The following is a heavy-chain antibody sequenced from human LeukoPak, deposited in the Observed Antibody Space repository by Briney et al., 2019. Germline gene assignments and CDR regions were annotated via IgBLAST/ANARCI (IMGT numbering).Heavy chain of an antibody. Sequence: GASVKVSCKASGYTFTSYDINWVRQATGQGLEWMGWMNPNSGNTGYAQKFQGRVTMTRNTSISTAYMELSSLRSEDTAVYYRARGLAAALRRGFDPWGQGTLVTVSS. V-gene: IGHV1-8*01. CDR1: GYTFTSYD. CDR3: ARGLAAALRRGFDP. D-gene: IGHD6-13*01. CDR2: MNPNSGNT. J-gene: IGHJ5*02.